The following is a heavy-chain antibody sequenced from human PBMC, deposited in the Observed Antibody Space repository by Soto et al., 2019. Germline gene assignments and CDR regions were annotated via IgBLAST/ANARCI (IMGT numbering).Heavy chain of an antibody. CDR1: GGFLSQNNW. J-gene: IGHJ6*02. CDR3: AKGNEALDV. CDR2: IYHTGRT. V-gene: IGHV4-4*02. Sequence: QLQESGPGLVKPSGTLSLTCVVSGGFLSQNNWWSWVRQSPGKNLEWIGEIYHTGRTSYNPSFRGRVTMSVDKPNNQFSLRLTSVTAADTAVYYCAKGNEALDVWGQGIAVSVSS. D-gene: IGHD1-1*01.